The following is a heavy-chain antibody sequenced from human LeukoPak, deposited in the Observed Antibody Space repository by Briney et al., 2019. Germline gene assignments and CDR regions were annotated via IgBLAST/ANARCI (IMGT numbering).Heavy chain of an antibody. CDR3: AREGYSYGYRAFRYNWFDP. CDR2: IYHSGST. Sequence: SETLSLTCTVSGYSISSGCYWGWIRQPPGKGLEWIGSIYHSGSTYYNPSLKSRVTISVDTSKNQFSLKLSSVTAADTAVYYCAREGYSYGYRAFRYNWFDPWGQGTLVTVSS. D-gene: IGHD5-18*01. J-gene: IGHJ5*02. V-gene: IGHV4-38-2*02. CDR1: GYSISSGCY.